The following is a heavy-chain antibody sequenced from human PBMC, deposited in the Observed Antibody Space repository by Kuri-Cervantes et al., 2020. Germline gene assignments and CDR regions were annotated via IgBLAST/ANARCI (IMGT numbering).Heavy chain of an antibody. V-gene: IGHV3-11*06. CDR3: VRVGIPAAGRIWYDY. Sequence: GESLKISCAASGFTFSDYYMSWIRQAPGKGLEWVSSISSSSSYIYYADSVKGRFTISRDNAKNSLYLQMNSLRAEDTAVYYCVRVGIPAAGRIWYDYWGQGTLVTVSS. CDR1: GFTFSDYY. CDR2: ISSSSSYI. D-gene: IGHD6-13*01. J-gene: IGHJ4*02.